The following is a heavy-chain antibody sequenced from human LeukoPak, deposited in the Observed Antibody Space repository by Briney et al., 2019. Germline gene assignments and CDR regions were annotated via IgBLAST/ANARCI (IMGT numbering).Heavy chain of an antibody. V-gene: IGHV4-59*12. J-gene: IGHJ6*03. Sequence: SETLSLTCTVSGGSFSTYYWSWIRQSPEKGLEWIGYIYYTGSTNYNPSLRSRVTISVDTSKNQFSLKLSSVTAADTAVYYCARDYYGSGFLYYYYMDVWGKGTTVTVSS. CDR3: ARDYYGSGFLYYYYMDV. CDR1: GGSFSTYY. D-gene: IGHD3-10*01. CDR2: IYYTGST.